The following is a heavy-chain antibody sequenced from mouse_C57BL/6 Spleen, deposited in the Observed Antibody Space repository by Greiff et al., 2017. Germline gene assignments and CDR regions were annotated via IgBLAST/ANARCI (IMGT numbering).Heavy chain of an antibody. D-gene: IGHD1-1*01. CDR1: GFTFSDYG. V-gene: IGHV5-17*01. J-gene: IGHJ4*01. CDR2: ISSGSSTI. CDR3: AGDYYGSSHYYAMDY. Sequence: EVQGVESGGGLVKPGGSLKLSCAASGFTFSDYGMHWVRQAPEKGLEWVAYISSGSSTIYNADTVKGRFTISRDNAKNTLFLQMTSLRSGDTAMYYCAGDYYGSSHYYAMDYWGQGTSVTVSS.